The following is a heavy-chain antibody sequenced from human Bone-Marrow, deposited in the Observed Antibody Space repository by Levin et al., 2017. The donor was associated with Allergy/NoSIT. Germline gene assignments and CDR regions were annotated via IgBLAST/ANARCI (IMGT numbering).Heavy chain of an antibody. V-gene: IGHV3-72*01. Sequence: GGSLRLSCAASGFTFSDHFMDWVRQAPGKGLEWVGRIRKKGDGYSTEYAASVKGRFTISRDDSRKSLYVQLHSLKTVDTAVYYCVRATTDFYYDYWGQGTLVTVSS. CDR2: IRKKGDGYST. J-gene: IGHJ4*02. CDR3: VRATTDFYYDY. CDR1: GFTFSDHF. D-gene: IGHD2/OR15-2a*01.